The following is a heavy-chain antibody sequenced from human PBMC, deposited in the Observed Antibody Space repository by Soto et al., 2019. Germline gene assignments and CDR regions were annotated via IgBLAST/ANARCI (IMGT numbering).Heavy chain of an antibody. V-gene: IGHV4-30-2*01. CDR3: ASGYSSPYYGMDV. Sequence: QLQLQESGSGLVKPSQTLSLTCAVSGGSISSGGYSWSWIRQPPGKGLEWIGYIYHSGSTYYNPSLKSRVTIPLDRSKNQFSLKLSSVTAADTAVYYCASGYSSPYYGMDVWGQGTTVTVSS. CDR1: GGSISSGGYS. J-gene: IGHJ6*02. D-gene: IGHD3-22*01. CDR2: IYHSGST.